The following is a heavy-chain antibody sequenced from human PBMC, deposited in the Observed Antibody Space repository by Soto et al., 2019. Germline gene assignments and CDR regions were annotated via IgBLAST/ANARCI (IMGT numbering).Heavy chain of an antibody. CDR2: IYDSGTT. D-gene: IGHD2-2*01. V-gene: IGHV4-28*01. Sequence: SETLSLTCAVSGFSIGSNNWWGWIRQPPGKGLEWIGNIYDSGTTQFKPSFKSRVTMSIDGAGNQFSLRLSSVTAADTAVYYCARKERKPAAIWNWGQGTLVTVS. J-gene: IGHJ4*02. CDR1: GFSIGSNNW. CDR3: ARKERKPAAIWN.